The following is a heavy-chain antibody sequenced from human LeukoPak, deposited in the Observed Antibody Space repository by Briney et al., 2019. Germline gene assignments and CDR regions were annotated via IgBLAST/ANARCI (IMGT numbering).Heavy chain of an antibody. CDR1: GGSISNGPYY. CDR3: ARDRVIVGASTTYYYYGMDV. CDR2: IYTNGST. V-gene: IGHV4-61*02. Sequence: SETLSLTCNVSGGSISNGPYYWSWIRQPAGKGLEWIGRIYTNGSTNYNPSLESRVTISVDTSKNQFSLKLSSVTAADTAVYYCARDRVIVGASTTYYYYGMDVWGQGTTVTVSS. D-gene: IGHD1-26*01. J-gene: IGHJ6*02.